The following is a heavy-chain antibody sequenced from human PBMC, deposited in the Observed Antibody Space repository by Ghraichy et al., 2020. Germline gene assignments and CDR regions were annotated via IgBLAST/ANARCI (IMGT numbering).Heavy chain of an antibody. V-gene: IGHV3-23*01. Sequence: GGSLRLSCAASGFTFSSYAMSWVRQAPGKGLEWVSAISGSGGSTYYADPVKGRFTISRDNSKNTLYLQMNSLRAEDTAVYYCAKVREYYGSGSYLAAYFDYWGQGTLVTVSS. CDR1: GFTFSSYA. J-gene: IGHJ4*02. CDR2: ISGSGGST. CDR3: AKVREYYGSGSYLAAYFDY. D-gene: IGHD3-10*01.